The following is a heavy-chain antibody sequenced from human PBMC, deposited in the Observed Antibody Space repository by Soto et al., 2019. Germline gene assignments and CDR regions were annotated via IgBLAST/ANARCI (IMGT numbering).Heavy chain of an antibody. D-gene: IGHD2-21*01. Sequence: QVQLQQWGAGLLKPSETLSLTCAVYGRSFSGYYWSWIRQPPGKGLEWIGEINHSGSTNYNPSLKSRVTISVHTSKNHFSLKLSSLTAADTAVYYCARAYGGDVFDYWGQGTLVTVSS. CDR1: GRSFSGYY. CDR2: INHSGST. CDR3: ARAYGGDVFDY. V-gene: IGHV4-34*01. J-gene: IGHJ4*02.